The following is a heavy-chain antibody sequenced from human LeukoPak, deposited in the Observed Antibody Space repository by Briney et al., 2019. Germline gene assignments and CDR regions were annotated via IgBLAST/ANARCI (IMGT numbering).Heavy chain of an antibody. D-gene: IGHD3-10*01. CDR3: ARDARVQKWFGELLKTTTYYFDY. J-gene: IGHJ4*02. Sequence: SETLSLTCTVSGGSISSGSYYWSWIRQPAGKGLEWIGRIYTSGSTNYNPSLKSRVTISVDTSKNQFSLKLSSVTAADTAVYYCARDARVQKWFGELLKTTTYYFDYWGQGTLVTVSS. CDR1: GGSISSGSYY. V-gene: IGHV4-61*02. CDR2: IYTSGST.